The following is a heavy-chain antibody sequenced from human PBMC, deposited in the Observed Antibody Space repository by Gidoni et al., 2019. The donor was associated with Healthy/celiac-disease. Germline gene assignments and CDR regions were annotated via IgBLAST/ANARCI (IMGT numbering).Heavy chain of an antibody. CDR3: AREKDYGDSWVYYYYGMDV. J-gene: IGHJ6*02. V-gene: IGHV3-30*04. Sequence: APGKGLEWVAVISYDGSNKYYADSVKGRFTISRDNSKNTLYLQMNSLRAEDTAVYYCAREKDYGDSWVYYYYGMDVWGQGTTVTVSS. CDR2: ISYDGSNK. D-gene: IGHD4-17*01.